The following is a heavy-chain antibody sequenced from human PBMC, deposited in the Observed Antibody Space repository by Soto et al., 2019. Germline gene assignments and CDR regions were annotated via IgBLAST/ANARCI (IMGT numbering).Heavy chain of an antibody. Sequence: EVQLVESGGGLVKPGGSLRLSCAASGFTFSSYSMNWVRQAPGKGLEWVSSISSSSSYIYYADSVKGRFTISRDNAKNSMYLQMNSLRAKDTAVYYCARSSPPYCSGGSCLIDYWGQGTLVTVSS. CDR2: ISSSSSYI. D-gene: IGHD2-15*01. J-gene: IGHJ4*02. CDR3: ARSSPPYCSGGSCLIDY. CDR1: GFTFSSYS. V-gene: IGHV3-21*01.